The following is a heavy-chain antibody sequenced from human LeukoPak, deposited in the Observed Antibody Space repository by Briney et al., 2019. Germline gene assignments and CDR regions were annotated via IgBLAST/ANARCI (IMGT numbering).Heavy chain of an antibody. D-gene: IGHD2-2*01. CDR1: GGSISRGGYY. Sequence: SQTLSLTCTVSGGSISRGGYYWGWLRQPPGKGLEWIGFTYNSRNTHYNPSLKSRVTISVDTSKNQFSLKLSSVNDGDTAVYYCAIYGASSYLGYWGQGTLVTVSS. CDR3: AIYGASSYLGY. J-gene: IGHJ4*02. V-gene: IGHV4-31*03. CDR2: TYNSRNT.